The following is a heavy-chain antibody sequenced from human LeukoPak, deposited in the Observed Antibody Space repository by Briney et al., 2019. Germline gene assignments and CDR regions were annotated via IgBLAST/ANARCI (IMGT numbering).Heavy chain of an antibody. V-gene: IGHV3-23*01. CDR2: ISGSGGST. CDR1: GFTFSSYA. D-gene: IGHD2-15*01. Sequence: GGSLRLSCAASGFTFSSYAMSWVRQAPGKGLEWVSAISGSGGSTYYADSVKGRFTISRDNSKNTLYPQMNSLRAEDTAVYYCARLGYCSGGSCPVGMDVWGKGTTVTVSS. J-gene: IGHJ6*04. CDR3: ARLGYCSGGSCPVGMDV.